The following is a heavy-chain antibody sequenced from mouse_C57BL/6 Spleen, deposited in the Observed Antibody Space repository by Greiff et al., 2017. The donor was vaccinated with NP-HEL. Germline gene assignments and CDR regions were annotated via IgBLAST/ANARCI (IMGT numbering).Heavy chain of an antibody. CDR1: GYTFTSYW. CDR3: ARFITTVVATEGGYYAMDY. Sequence: QVQLQQPGAELVKPGASVKLSCKASGYTFTSYWMQWVKQRPGQGLEWIGEIDPSDSYTNYNQKFKGKATLTVDTSSSTAYMQLSSLTSEDSAVYYCARFITTVVATEGGYYAMDYWGQGTSVTVSS. CDR2: IDPSDSYT. V-gene: IGHV1-50*01. D-gene: IGHD1-1*01. J-gene: IGHJ4*01.